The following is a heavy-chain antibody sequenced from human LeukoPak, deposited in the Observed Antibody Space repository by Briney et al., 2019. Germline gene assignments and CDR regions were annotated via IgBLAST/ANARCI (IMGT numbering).Heavy chain of an antibody. CDR1: GYTFTNYY. Sequence: ASVKVSCKASGYTFTNYYMHWVRQAPGQGLEWMGLINPTGTSTNYAQKFRGRVTMTRDTSTTTVYMELSSLRSEDAAVYYCAREESGGYFDYWGQGTLVTVSS. CDR3: AREESGGYFDY. V-gene: IGHV1-46*01. J-gene: IGHJ4*02. CDR2: INPTGTST. D-gene: IGHD2-8*02.